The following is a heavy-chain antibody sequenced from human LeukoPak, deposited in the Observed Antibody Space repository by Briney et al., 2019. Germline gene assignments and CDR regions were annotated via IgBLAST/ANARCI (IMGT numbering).Heavy chain of an antibody. V-gene: IGHV3-74*01. CDR1: RFTFSVHW. Sequence: RPGGSLRLSCAASRFTFSVHWMHWVRQAPRKGLEWVSRINPDESDKAYADSVKGRFTISRDNAKSTLYLQMNSLRVEDTAVYYCARDRVATIFTYHPMFDSWGPGILVTVSS. D-gene: IGHD3-10*02. CDR2: INPDESDK. J-gene: IGHJ5*01. CDR3: ARDRVATIFTYHPMFDS.